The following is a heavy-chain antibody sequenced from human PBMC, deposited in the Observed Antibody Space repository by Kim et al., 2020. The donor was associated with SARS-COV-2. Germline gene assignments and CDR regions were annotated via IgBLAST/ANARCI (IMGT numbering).Heavy chain of an antibody. D-gene: IGHD5-18*01. CDR1: GFAFSNYA. CDR3: ARVPGGYNYGSRFIY. Sequence: GGSLRLSCAASGFAFSNYAMTWVRQAPGKGLEWVSGISDRGSTVYYTDSVKGRSTISRDNSKNTLYLQMNNVRVGDTAIYYCARVPGGYNYGSRFIYSGLGSLVSISS. V-gene: IGHV3-23*01. CDR2: ISDRGSTV. J-gene: IGHJ4*02.